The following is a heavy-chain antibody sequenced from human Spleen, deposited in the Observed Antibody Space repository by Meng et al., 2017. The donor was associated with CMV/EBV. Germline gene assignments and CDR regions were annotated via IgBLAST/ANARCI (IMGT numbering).Heavy chain of an antibody. D-gene: IGHD2-21*01. CDR3: ARGLKVIGSALDY. V-gene: IGHV3-13*01. J-gene: IGHJ4*02. CDR2: IGTAGDT. Sequence: GESLKISCAASGFTFSSNDMHWVRQTTGKGLEWVSAIGTAGDTYYPGSVKGRFTISRDNAKNSLYLQMNSLRAEDTAVYYCARGLKVIGSALDYWGQGTLVTVSS. CDR1: GFTFSSND.